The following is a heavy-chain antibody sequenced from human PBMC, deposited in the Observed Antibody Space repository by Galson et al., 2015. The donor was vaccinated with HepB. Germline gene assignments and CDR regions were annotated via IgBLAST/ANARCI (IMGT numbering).Heavy chain of an antibody. V-gene: IGHV1-58*01. CDR2: IVVGSGNT. CDR1: GFTFTSSA. D-gene: IGHD3-3*01. J-gene: IGHJ4*02. Sequence: SVKVSCKASGFTFTSSAVQWVRQARGQRLEWIGWIVVGSGNTNYAQKFQERVTITRDMSTSTAYMELSSLRSEDTAVYYCARVGVAGTRFDYWGQGTLVTVSS. CDR3: ARVGVAGTRFDY.